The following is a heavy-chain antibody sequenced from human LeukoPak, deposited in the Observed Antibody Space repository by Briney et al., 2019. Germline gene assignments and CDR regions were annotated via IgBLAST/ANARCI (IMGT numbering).Heavy chain of an antibody. D-gene: IGHD3-3*01. Sequence: PSETLSLTCTVSGGSISSYYWSWIRQPPGKGLEWIGYIYYSGSTNYNPYLKSRVTISVDTSKNQFSLKLSSVTAADTAVYYCAREGVPILGVVIDWYFDLWGRGTLVTVSS. CDR1: GGSISSYY. CDR2: IYYSGST. CDR3: AREGVPILGVVIDWYFDL. J-gene: IGHJ2*01. V-gene: IGHV4-59*01.